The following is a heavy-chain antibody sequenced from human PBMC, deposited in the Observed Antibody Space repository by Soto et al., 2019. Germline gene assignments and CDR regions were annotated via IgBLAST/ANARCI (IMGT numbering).Heavy chain of an antibody. V-gene: IGHV3-30*18. CDR3: AKDYKTVPSTKYVDIVATITSDYGEGY. J-gene: IGHJ4*02. D-gene: IGHD5-12*01. CDR2: ISYDGSNK. CDR1: GFTFSSYG. Sequence: GGSLRLSCAASGFTFSSYGMHWVRQAPGKGLEWVAVISYDGSNKYYADSVKGRFTISRDNSKNTLYLQMNSLRAEDTAVYYCAKDYKTVPSTKYVDIVATITSDYGEGYWGQGTLVTVSS.